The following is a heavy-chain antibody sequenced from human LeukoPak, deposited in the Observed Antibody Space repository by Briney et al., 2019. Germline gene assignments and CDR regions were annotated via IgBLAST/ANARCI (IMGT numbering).Heavy chain of an antibody. J-gene: IGHJ4*02. D-gene: IGHD3-22*01. CDR1: GYSISSGYH. CDR3: ARDLGVKYYSGSSGYFDY. CDR2: IYHTGDS. V-gene: IGHV4-38-2*02. Sequence: SETLSLTCSVSGYSISSGYHWGWIRQSPGKGLEWIGSIYHTGDSYHNPSLESRVTILVATSKNQLSLKLSSVTAADTAAYYCARDLGVKYYSGSSGYFDYWGQGTLVTVSS.